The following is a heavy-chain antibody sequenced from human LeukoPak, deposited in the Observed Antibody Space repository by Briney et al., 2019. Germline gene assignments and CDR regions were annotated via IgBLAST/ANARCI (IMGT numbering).Heavy chain of an antibody. D-gene: IGHD2-2*01. J-gene: IGHJ6*03. CDR1: GYTFTGYY. V-gene: IGHV1-2*02. CDR2: TNPNSGGT. CDR3: ARVFCSSTSFSCYMDV. Sequence: ASVKVSCKASGYTFTGYYMHWVRQAPGQGLEWMGWTNPNSGGTNYAQKFQGRVTMTRDTSISTAYMELSRLRSDDTAVYYCARVFCSSTSFSCYMDVWGKGTTVTVSS.